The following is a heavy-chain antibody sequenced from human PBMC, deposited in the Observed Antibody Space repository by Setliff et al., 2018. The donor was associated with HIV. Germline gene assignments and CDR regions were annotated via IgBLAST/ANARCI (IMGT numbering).Heavy chain of an antibody. V-gene: IGHV1-69*15. CDR3: ARGATITYYFDY. J-gene: IGHJ4*02. D-gene: IGHD5-12*01. CDR2: IIPIFRTA. CDR1: GGTFSNYA. Sequence: VKVSCKASGGTFSNYAISWVRQAPGQELEWMGRIIPIFRTANYAQKFQGRVTITADESTSTAYMELSSLRSEDTAVYYCARGATITYYFDYWGQGTLVTVSS.